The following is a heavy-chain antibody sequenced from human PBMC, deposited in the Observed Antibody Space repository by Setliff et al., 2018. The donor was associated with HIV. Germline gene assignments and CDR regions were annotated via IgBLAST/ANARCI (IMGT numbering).Heavy chain of an antibody. D-gene: IGHD6-13*01. J-gene: IGHJ3*02. V-gene: IGHV3-7*03. CDR3: ARDRVWPYSSRWYDAFDI. Sequence: LRLSCAASGFTFSNYWMTWVRHAPGKGLEWVANIKQDGSEEYYVDSVKGRFTISRDGARNSLYLQMNSLRDEDTAVYYCARDRVWPYSSRWYDAFDIWGQGTMVTV. CDR2: IKQDGSEE. CDR1: GFTFSNYW.